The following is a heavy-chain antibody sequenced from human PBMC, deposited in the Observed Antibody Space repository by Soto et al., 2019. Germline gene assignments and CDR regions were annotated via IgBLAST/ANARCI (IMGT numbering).Heavy chain of an antibody. CDR1: GGTFSSYA. CDR2: IIPIFGTA. D-gene: IGHD3-9*01. V-gene: IGHV1-69*01. J-gene: IGHJ4*02. CDR3: ARDRAYDILTGYYSSHFDY. Sequence: QVQRVQSGAEVKKPGSSVKVSCKASGGTFSSYAISWVRQAPGQGLEWMGGIIPIFGTANYAQKFQGRVTITAHESTSTAYMELSSLRSEDTAVYYCARDRAYDILTGYYSSHFDYWGQGTLVTVSS.